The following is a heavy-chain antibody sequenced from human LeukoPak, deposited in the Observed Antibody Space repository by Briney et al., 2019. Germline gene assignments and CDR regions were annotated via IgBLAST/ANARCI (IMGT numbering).Heavy chain of an antibody. D-gene: IGHD6-13*01. CDR1: GYTFTSYG. Sequence: ASVKVSCKASGYTFTSYGISWVRQAPGQGLEWMGWISAYNGNTNYAQKLQGRVTMTTDTSTSTAYMELRSLRSDDTAVYYCARDIAAAGLNWFDPWGQGTLVTVSS. J-gene: IGHJ5*02. CDR3: ARDIAAAGLNWFDP. CDR2: ISAYNGNT. V-gene: IGHV1-18*01.